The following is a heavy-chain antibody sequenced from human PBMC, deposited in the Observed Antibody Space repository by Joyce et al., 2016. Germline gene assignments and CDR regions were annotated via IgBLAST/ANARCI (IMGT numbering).Heavy chain of an antibody. J-gene: IGHJ6*02. V-gene: IGHV3-7*01. CDR2: IEPEGGEE. Sequence: EVQLVESGGGLVQPGGSLRRSCAASGFTFSTTWMTWVRQSTGKGPEWVANIEPEGGEEYKVGSVKGRFTISRDNAENSLSLLMNSQRVDDTAVYDCATEGGMDVWGQGTTVTVSS. CDR3: ATEGGMDV. CDR1: GFTFSTTW.